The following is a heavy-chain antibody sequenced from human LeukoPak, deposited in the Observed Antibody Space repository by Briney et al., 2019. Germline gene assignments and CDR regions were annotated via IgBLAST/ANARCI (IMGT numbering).Heavy chain of an antibody. CDR1: GGSISSYY. J-gene: IGHJ6*02. Sequence: SETLSLTCTVSGGSISSYYWSWIREPPGKGLEWIGYIYYSGSTNYNPSLKSRVTISVDTSKNQFSLKLSSVTAADTAVYYCARDNWNYGSSMDVWGQGTTVTVSS. V-gene: IGHV4-59*01. CDR3: ARDNWNYGSSMDV. D-gene: IGHD1-7*01. CDR2: IYYSGST.